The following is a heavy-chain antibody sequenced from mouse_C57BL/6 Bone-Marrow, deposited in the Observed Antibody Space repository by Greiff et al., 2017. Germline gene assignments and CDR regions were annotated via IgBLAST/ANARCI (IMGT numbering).Heavy chain of an antibody. Sequence: VQLQQPGAELVKPGASVKLSCKASGYTFTSYWMQWVKQRPGQGLEWIGEIDPSDIYTNYNQKFKGKATLTVDTSSSTAYMQLSSLTSEDSAVYYCARRFSTTVVEGWDWGQGTLVTVSA. CDR2: IDPSDIYT. CDR1: GYTFTSYW. J-gene: IGHJ3*01. CDR3: ARRFSTTVVEGWD. V-gene: IGHV1-50*01. D-gene: IGHD1-1*01.